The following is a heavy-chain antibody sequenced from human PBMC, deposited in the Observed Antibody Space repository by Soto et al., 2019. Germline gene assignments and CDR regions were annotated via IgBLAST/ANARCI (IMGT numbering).Heavy chain of an antibody. J-gene: IGHJ4*02. CDR2: ISGSGGNT. CDR1: RLIFSYYA. Sequence: EVQLLESGGDLVQPGGSLRLSCAASRLIFSYYAMSWVRQAPGKGLECVACISGSGGNTFYADSVKGRFTISRNNSKNTLSPHMNSLRVDDTAVYFCAKDRFGIVGPVDYWGQGTLVTVSS. D-gene: IGHD1-26*01. V-gene: IGHV3-23*01. CDR3: AKDRFGIVGPVDY.